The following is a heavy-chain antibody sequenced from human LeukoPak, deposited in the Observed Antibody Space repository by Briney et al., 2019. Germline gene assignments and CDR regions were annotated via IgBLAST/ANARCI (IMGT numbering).Heavy chain of an antibody. Sequence: ASVKVPCKASGYTFTSYGISWVRQAPGQGLEWMGWISAYNGNTNYAQKLQGRVTMTTDTSTSTAYMELRSLRSDDTAVYYCLCRLHDAFDIWGQGTMVTVSS. CDR2: ISAYNGNT. J-gene: IGHJ3*02. CDR3: LCRLHDAFDI. CDR1: GYTFTSYG. D-gene: IGHD6-25*01. V-gene: IGHV1-18*01.